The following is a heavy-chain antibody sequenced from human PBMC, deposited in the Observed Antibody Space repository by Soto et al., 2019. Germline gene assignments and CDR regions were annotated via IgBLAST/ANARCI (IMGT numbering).Heavy chain of an antibody. CDR3: ARGLRGRDYYFDY. J-gene: IGHJ4*02. D-gene: IGHD5-12*01. CDR1: GGSFSGYY. CDR2: INHSGST. Sequence: LSLTCAVYGGSFSGYYWSWIRQPPGKGLEWIGEINHSGSTNYNPSLKSRVTIPVDTSKNQFSLKLSSVTAADTAVYYCARGLRGRDYYFDYWGQGTLVTVSS. V-gene: IGHV4-34*01.